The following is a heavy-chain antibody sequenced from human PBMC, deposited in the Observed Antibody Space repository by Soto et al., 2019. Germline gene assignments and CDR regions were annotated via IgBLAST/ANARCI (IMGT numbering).Heavy chain of an antibody. V-gene: IGHV4-39*01. J-gene: IGHJ5*02. CDR1: GGSISSSSYY. CDR2: IYYSGST. Sequence: QLQLQESGPGLVKPSETLSLTCTVSGGSISSSSYYWGWIRQPPGKGLEWIGSIYYSGSTYYNPSLKSRVTLSVDTSKNQFSLKLSSVTAADTAVYYCESQPRINMIVVVISWGQGTLVTFSS. D-gene: IGHD3-22*01. CDR3: ESQPRINMIVVVIS.